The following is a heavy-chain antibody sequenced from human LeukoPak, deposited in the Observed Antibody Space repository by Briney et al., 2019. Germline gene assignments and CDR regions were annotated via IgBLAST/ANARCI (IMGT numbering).Heavy chain of an antibody. CDR3: AKESHFYDILAGSDY. D-gene: IGHD3-9*01. Sequence: GGSLRLSCAASGFTLSSYGMNWVRQAPVKGLEWVSSITSSGAVYYADSMKGRFTISRDNSKNTLYLQMNSLRAEDTAVYYCAKESHFYDILAGSDYWGQGTLVTVSS. CDR1: GFTLSSYG. V-gene: IGHV3-21*01. CDR2: ITSSGAV. J-gene: IGHJ4*02.